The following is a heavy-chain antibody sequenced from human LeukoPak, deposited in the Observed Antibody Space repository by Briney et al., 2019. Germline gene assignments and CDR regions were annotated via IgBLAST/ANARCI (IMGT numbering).Heavy chain of an antibody. Sequence: ASVKVSCKASGYTFTSYGISWVRQAPGQGLEWMGWISGYNGNTNYAQQKLQGRVTMTTDTSTSTAYMELRSLRAEDTAVYYCARDERVQCSSTSCYYYYYYYMDVWGKGTTVTISS. CDR1: GYTFTSYG. CDR2: ISGYNGNT. D-gene: IGHD2-2*01. J-gene: IGHJ6*03. V-gene: IGHV1-18*01. CDR3: ARDERVQCSSTSCYYYYYYYMDV.